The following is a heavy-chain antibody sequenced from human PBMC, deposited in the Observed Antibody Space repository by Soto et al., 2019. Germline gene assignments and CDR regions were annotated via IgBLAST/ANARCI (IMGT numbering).Heavy chain of an antibody. D-gene: IGHD3-3*01. CDR1: GYTFTGYY. J-gene: IGHJ4*02. V-gene: IGHV1-2*02. Sequence: ASVKVSCKASGYTFTGYYMHWVRQAPGQGLEWMGWINPNSGGTNYAQKFQGRVTMTRDTSISTAYMELSRLRSDDTAVYYCARGSGMVTIFGVVINDQMGRFYYFDYWGQGTLVTVSS. CDR3: ARGSGMVTIFGVVINDQMGRFYYFDY. CDR2: INPNSGGT.